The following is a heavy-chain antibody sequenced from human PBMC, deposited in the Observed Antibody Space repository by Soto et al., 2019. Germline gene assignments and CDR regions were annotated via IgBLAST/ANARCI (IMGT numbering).Heavy chain of an antibody. D-gene: IGHD4-4*01. CDR2: ISYDGNNK. Sequence: PGGSLRLSCAASGFTFSSYAMHWVRQAPGKGLEWVAVISYDGNNKYYADSVKGRFTISRENSKNTLYLQMNSLRAEDTAVCYCARPIPHSVTSPLDYWGQGSLVTVPS. J-gene: IGHJ4*02. CDR3: ARPIPHSVTSPLDY. CDR1: GFTFSSYA. V-gene: IGHV3-30-3*01.